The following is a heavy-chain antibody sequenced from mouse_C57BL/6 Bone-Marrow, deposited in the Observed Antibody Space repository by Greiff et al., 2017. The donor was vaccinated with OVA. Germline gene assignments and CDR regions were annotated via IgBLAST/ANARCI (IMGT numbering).Heavy chain of an antibody. Sequence: VQLQQSGPELVKPGASVKISCKASGYSFTGYYMNWVKQSPEKSLEWIGEINPSTGGTTYNQTFKAKATLTVDKSSSTAYMQLKSLTSEDSAVYYCAREYYYGSFDVWGTGTTVTVSS. CDR2: INPSTGGT. V-gene: IGHV1-42*01. J-gene: IGHJ1*03. D-gene: IGHD1-1*01. CDR3: AREYYYGSFDV. CDR1: GYSFTGYY.